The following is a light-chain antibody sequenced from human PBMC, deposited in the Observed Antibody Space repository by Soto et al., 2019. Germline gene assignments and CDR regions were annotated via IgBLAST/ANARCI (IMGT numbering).Light chain of an antibody. CDR2: HSS. CDR1: QSISTY. CDR3: QHTYTTPIT. V-gene: IGKV1-39*01. J-gene: IGKJ5*01. Sequence: IQMTQSPSSLSASVGDRFTITCRAIQSISTYLNWYQQKPGKAPKLLIYHSSTLQSGVPSRFSGSGSGTDFTLTISSLQPEDFATYYCQHTYTTPITFGQGTRLEIK.